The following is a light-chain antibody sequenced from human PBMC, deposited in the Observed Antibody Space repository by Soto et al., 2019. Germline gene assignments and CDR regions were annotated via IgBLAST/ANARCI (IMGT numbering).Light chain of an antibody. CDR1: QYINSY. Sequence: DIQMTQSPSSLSASVGDRVTVTCRASQYINSYLNWYQQKQGKAPKLLIYAASNLQSGVPPRFSGSGSGTDFTLTISSLQPEDFATYYCQQSYSTPYTFGQGTKLEIK. CDR3: QQSYSTPYT. V-gene: IGKV1-39*01. CDR2: AAS. J-gene: IGKJ2*01.